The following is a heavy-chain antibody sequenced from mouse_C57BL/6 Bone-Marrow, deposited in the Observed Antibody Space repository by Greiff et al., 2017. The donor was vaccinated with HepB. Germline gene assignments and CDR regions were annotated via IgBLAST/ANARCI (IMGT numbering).Heavy chain of an antibody. CDR1: GYTFTDYE. D-gene: IGHD1-1*01. CDR2: IDPETGGT. J-gene: IGHJ2*01. V-gene: IGHV1-15*01. Sequence: QVQLQQSGAELVRPGASVTLSCKASGYTFTDYEMHWVQQTPVHGLEWIGAIDPETGGTAYNQKFKGKAILTADKSSSTAYMELRSLTSEDSAVYYCTKEESYYGSSYGNYWGQGTTLTVSS. CDR3: TKEESYYGSSYGNY.